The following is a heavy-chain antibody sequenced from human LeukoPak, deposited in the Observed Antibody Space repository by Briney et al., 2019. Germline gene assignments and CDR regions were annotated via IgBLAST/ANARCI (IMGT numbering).Heavy chain of an antibody. CDR2: INSDGSTT. J-gene: IGHJ4*02. Sequence: PGGTLRLSCAASGFTFSSYWMHWVRQAPGKGLVWFSRINSDGSTTNYADSVKGRFTISRDNAKNTLYLQMNSPRAEDTAVYYCAKGGAQVGGQGTLVTVSS. V-gene: IGHV3-74*01. CDR3: AKGGAQV. CDR1: GFTFSSYW. D-gene: IGHD1-26*01.